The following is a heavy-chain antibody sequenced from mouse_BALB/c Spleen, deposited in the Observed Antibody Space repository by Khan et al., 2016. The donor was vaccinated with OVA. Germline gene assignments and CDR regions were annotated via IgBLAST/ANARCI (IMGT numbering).Heavy chain of an antibody. CDR3: ARITYYDGSY. V-gene: IGHV14-3*02. D-gene: IGHD1-1*01. CDR2: IDPANGYT. CDR1: GFNIKDTY. Sequence: VQLKESGAELVKPGASVKLSCTTSGFNIKDTYIPWVKQRPEQGLVWIGRIDPANGYTKFDPRFRGKATITTDTSFNTTYLQLSSLTSDDTAVYYCARITYYDGSYWGQRTLVTVSS. J-gene: IGHJ3*01.